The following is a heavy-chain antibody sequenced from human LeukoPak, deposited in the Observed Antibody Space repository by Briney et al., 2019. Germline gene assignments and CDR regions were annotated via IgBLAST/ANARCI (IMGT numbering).Heavy chain of an antibody. CDR1: GYTFTDYY. CDR3: AKTRTPSVDDDGLDF. Sequence: GASVKVSCKASGYTFTDYYIHWVRQAPGQGLEWMGWINPKTGATNYAQNFYGRVTMTRDTSITTAYMEVSSLRSDDTAVYYCAKTRTPSVDDDGLDFWGQGTMVTVSS. CDR2: INPKTGAT. V-gene: IGHV1-2*02. J-gene: IGHJ3*01. D-gene: IGHD1-14*01.